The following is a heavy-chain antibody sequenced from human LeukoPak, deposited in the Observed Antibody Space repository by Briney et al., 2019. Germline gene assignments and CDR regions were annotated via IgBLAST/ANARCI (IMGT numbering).Heavy chain of an antibody. V-gene: IGHV4-59*08. D-gene: IGHD5-18*01. CDR2: IYYSGST. J-gene: IGHJ4*02. Sequence: SETLSLTCTVSGGSIRSYYWSWTRQPPGKGLEWIGYIYYSGSTNFSPSLKSRVTMSVDTSKNQFSLKLTSVTAADTAVYYCARHVANTAMFDYWGQGALVTVPS. CDR3: ARHVANTAMFDY. CDR1: GGSIRSYY.